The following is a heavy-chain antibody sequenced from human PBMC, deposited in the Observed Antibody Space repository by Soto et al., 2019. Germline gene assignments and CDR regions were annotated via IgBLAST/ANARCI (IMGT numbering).Heavy chain of an antibody. CDR2: INPNSGDT. J-gene: IGHJ4*02. D-gene: IGHD2-15*01. V-gene: IGHV1-2*02. Sequence: QVQLVQSGAEVKKPGASVKVSCKASGYTSTGYYMHWVRQAPGQGLEWVGWINPNSGDTNYAPKFQGRVTLTRDTSISTAYMEMISLTSDDTAVYYCGSRGGRGPRGFDYWGRGTLVTVSS. CDR3: GSRGGRGPRGFDY. CDR1: GYTSTGYY.